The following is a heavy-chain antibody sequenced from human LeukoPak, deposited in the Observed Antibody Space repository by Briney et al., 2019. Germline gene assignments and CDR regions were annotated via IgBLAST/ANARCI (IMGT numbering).Heavy chain of an antibody. V-gene: IGHV4-30-2*01. J-gene: IGHJ4*02. CDR3: ARDHDGGIDY. D-gene: IGHD4-23*01. Sequence: SQTLSLTCAVSGGSISSGGYSWSWIRQPPGKGLEWIGYIYHSGSTYYNPSLKSRVTISVDRSKNQFSLKLNSVTAADTAVYYCARDHDGGIDYWGQGTLVTVSS. CDR2: IYHSGST. CDR1: GGSISSGGYS.